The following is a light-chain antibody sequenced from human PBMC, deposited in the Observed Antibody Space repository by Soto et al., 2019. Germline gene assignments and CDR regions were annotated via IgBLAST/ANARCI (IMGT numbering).Light chain of an antibody. CDR3: LQDYDFPLS. V-gene: IGKV1-6*01. J-gene: IGKJ4*01. CDR2: AAS. Sequence: AIQMTQSPSSLSASIGDRVTITCRASQGIRNDLGWYQQKPGKAPKLLIFAASTLQDGVPSRFNGSGSGTDFALIFSSLQPEDFSTYYCLQDYDFPLSFGGGTKVDIK. CDR1: QGIRND.